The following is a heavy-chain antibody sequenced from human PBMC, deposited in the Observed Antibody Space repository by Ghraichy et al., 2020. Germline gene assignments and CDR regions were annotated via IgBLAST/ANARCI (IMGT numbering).Heavy chain of an antibody. D-gene: IGHD6-19*01. CDR1: GYSFTSYW. V-gene: IGHV5-51*01. J-gene: IGHJ4*02. Sequence: GESLNISCKGSGYSFTSYWIGWVRQMPGKGLEWMGIIYPGDSDTRYSPSFQGQVTISADKSISTAYLQWSSLKASDTAMYYCARLTIRMGSSGPPRYWGQGTLVTVSS. CDR2: IYPGDSDT. CDR3: ARLTIRMGSSGPPRY.